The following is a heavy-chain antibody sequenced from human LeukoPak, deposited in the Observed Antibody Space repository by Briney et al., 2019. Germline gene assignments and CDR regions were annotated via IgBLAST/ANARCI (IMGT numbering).Heavy chain of an antibody. CDR3: ARVTISGSYYPDY. Sequence: GGSLRLSCAASGFDFINFHIHWVRQAPGKGLEWVSYISVSGSILYYADSVKGRFTISRDNAKSSLFLQMSSLRAEDTAVYYCARVTISGSYYPDYWGQGTLVTVSS. CDR2: ISVSGSIL. CDR1: GFDFINFH. J-gene: IGHJ4*02. D-gene: IGHD3-10*01. V-gene: IGHV3-48*01.